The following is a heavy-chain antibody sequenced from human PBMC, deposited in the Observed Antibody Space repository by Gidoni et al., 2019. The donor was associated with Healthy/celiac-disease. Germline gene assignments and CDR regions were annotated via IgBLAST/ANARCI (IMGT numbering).Heavy chain of an antibody. Sequence: QVQLQESGPGLVKPSETLSLTCTVSGGSISSYYWSWIRQPPGKGLEWIGYIYYSGSTNYNPSLKSRVTISVDTSKNQFSLKLSSVTAADTAVYYCARHRIAVAGTFFDYWGQGTLVTVSS. V-gene: IGHV4-59*08. CDR2: IYYSGST. CDR3: ARHRIAVAGTFFDY. CDR1: GGSISSYY. J-gene: IGHJ4*02. D-gene: IGHD6-19*01.